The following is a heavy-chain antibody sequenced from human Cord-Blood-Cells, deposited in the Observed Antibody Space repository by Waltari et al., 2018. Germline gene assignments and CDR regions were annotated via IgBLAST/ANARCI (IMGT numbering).Heavy chain of an antibody. V-gene: IGHV3-7*01. CDR3: ARRPMEGAFDI. Sequence: EVQLVESGGGWVQPGGSLRLSCAASGFNFSSFWMSWFRQARGKGLEWVANIKQDGSEKYYVDSVKGRFTISRDNAKNSLYLQMNSLRAEDTAVYYCARRPMEGAFDIWGQGTMVTVSS. J-gene: IGHJ3*02. D-gene: IGHD3-10*01. CDR2: IKQDGSEK. CDR1: GFNFSSFW.